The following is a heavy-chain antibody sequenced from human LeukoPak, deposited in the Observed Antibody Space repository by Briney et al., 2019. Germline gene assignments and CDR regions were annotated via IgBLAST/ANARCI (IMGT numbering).Heavy chain of an antibody. CDR3: AKFRWELLDHFDY. Sequence: PGGSLRLSCAASGFTFDDYAMHWVRQAPGKGLEWVSGISRNSGSIGYADSVKGRFTISRDNAKNTLYLQMTSLRAEDPAVYYCAKFRWELLDHFDYWGQGTLVTVSS. V-gene: IGHV3-9*01. CDR2: ISRNSGSI. J-gene: IGHJ4*02. D-gene: IGHD1-26*01. CDR1: GFTFDDYA.